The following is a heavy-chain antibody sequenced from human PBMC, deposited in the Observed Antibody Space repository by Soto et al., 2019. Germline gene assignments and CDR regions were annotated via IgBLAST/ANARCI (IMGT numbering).Heavy chain of an antibody. Sequence: SETLSLTCTVSGGSISSSSYYWGWIRQPPGKGLEWIGSIYYSGSTYYNPSLKSRVTISVDTSKNQFSLKLSSVTAADTAVYYCARLRAAAGTRTFDYWGQGTLVTVSS. CDR2: IYYSGST. V-gene: IGHV4-39*01. CDR3: ARLRAAAGTRTFDY. CDR1: GGSISSSSYY. J-gene: IGHJ4*02. D-gene: IGHD6-13*01.